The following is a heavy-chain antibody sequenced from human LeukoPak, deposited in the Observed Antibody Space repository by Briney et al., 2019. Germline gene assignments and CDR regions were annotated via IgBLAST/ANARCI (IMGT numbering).Heavy chain of an antibody. Sequence: VSVKVSCKASGYTFSTYGISWVRQAPGQGLEWMGWISVYRGNTSYAQNFQGRVAMTTDTSTSTAYMELRSLRSDDTAVYYCARDPDGAMDFDYWGQGTLVTVSS. CDR2: ISVYRGNT. V-gene: IGHV1-18*01. D-gene: IGHD5-24*01. J-gene: IGHJ4*02. CDR1: GYTFSTYG. CDR3: ARDPDGAMDFDY.